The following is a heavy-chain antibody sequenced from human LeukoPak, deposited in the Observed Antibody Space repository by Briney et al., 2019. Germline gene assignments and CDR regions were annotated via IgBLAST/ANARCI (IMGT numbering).Heavy chain of an antibody. CDR3: AKRHSSSWYF. CDR1: GFIFNKYW. CDR2: IKNDGSQT. Sequence: GGSLRLSCAASGFIFNKYWMTWFRQPPGKGLEWLANIKNDGSQTYYVDSVKGRFTISRDNAKNSLYLQMNSLRDEDTAVYYCAKRHSSSWYFWGQGTLVTVSS. J-gene: IGHJ4*02. V-gene: IGHV3-7*03. D-gene: IGHD6-13*01.